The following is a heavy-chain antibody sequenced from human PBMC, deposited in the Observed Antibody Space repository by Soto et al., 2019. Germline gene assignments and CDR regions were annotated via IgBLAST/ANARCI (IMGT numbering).Heavy chain of an antibody. Sequence: QVQLVQSGAEVKKPGPSVKVSCKASGYTFTNFDINWVRQAPGQGLEWMGWTNPKRGDAGYAQKFQGRVTMTRDTSKSIAYMEVSSLRSEDTAMYYCARINSDCVRTSCHLDYWGQGTLVTVSS. CDR3: ARINSDCVRTSCHLDY. V-gene: IGHV1-8*01. CDR2: TNPKRGDA. D-gene: IGHD2-2*01. CDR1: GYTFTNFD. J-gene: IGHJ4*02.